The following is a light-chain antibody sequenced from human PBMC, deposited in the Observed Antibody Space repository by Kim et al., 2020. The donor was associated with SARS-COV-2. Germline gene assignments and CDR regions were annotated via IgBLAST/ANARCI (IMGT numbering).Light chain of an antibody. J-gene: IGLJ2*01. CDR2: EVS. Sequence: QSALTQPPSVSGSPGQSITISCTGTSSDVGSYNLVSWYQQHPGKAPKLMIYEVSKRPSGVSNRFSGSKSGNTASLTISGLQAEDEADYYCCSYAGSSTFRVFGGGTQLTVL. V-gene: IGLV2-23*02. CDR3: CSYAGSSTFRV. CDR1: SSDVGSYNL.